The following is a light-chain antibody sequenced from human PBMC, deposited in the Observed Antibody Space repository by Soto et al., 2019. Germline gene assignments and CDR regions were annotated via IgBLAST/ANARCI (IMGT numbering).Light chain of an antibody. V-gene: IGLV3-1*01. CDR2: QDS. Sequence: SYELTQPPSVSVSPGQTASITCSGDKLGDKYACWYQQKPGQSPVLVIYQDSKRPSGIPERFSGSNSGNTATLTISGTQAMDEADYYCQAWDSSTEGGVVFGGGTKLTVL. CDR3: QAWDSSTEGGVV. J-gene: IGLJ2*01. CDR1: KLGDKY.